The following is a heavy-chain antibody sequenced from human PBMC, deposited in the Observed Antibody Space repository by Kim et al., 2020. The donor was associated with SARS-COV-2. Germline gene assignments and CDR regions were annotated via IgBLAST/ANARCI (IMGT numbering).Heavy chain of an antibody. V-gene: IGHV3-30-3*01. Sequence: GGSLRLSCAASGFTFSSYAMHWVRQAPGKGLEWVAVISYDGSNKYYADSVKGRFTISRDNSKNTLYLQMNSLRAEDTAVYYCARATAGVGVPYPFDYWGQGTLVTVSS. CDR3: ARATAGVGVPYPFDY. CDR2: ISYDGSNK. D-gene: IGHD1-26*01. J-gene: IGHJ4*02. CDR1: GFTFSSYA.